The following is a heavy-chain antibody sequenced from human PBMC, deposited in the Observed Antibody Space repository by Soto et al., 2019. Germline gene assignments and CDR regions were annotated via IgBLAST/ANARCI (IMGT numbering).Heavy chain of an antibody. CDR3: ARDLHSSGYDAFDI. V-gene: IGHV4-4*07. CDR2: IYTSGST. D-gene: IGHD6-19*01. J-gene: IGHJ3*02. CDR1: GGSISSYY. Sequence: QVQLQESGPGLVKPSETLSLTCTVSGGSISSYYWSWIRKPAGKGLEWIGRIYTSGSTNYNPSLKSRVTMSVDMSKNQFSLKLSSVTAADTAVYYCARDLHSSGYDAFDIWGQGTMVTVSS.